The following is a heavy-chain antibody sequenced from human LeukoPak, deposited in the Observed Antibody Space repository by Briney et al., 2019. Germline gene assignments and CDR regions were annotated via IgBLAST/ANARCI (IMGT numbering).Heavy chain of an antibody. Sequence: ASVKVSCKASGYTFTSYGISWVRQAPGQGLEWMGWISAYNGNTNYAQKLQGRVTMTTDTSTSTAYMELRSLRSDDTAVYYCARVQYNWNYFSYFDYGGQGTLVTVSS. CDR1: GYTFTSYG. CDR2: ISAYNGNT. J-gene: IGHJ4*02. CDR3: ARVQYNWNYFSYFDY. V-gene: IGHV1-18*01. D-gene: IGHD1-7*01.